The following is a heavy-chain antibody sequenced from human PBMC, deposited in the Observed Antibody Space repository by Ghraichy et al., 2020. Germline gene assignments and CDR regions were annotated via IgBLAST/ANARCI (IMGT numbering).Heavy chain of an antibody. D-gene: IGHD6-19*01. J-gene: IGHJ6*02. CDR3: SRGGGAGTPVLYHMDV. CDR1: EFSFSSYA. Sequence: GGSLRLSCAASEFSFSSYAMSWVRQAPGKGLDWVSGITGSGGTTNSADSVKGRFTISRDNSKNMLYLQMNSLRAEDTAVYYCSRGGGAGTPVLYHMDVWGLGTTVTVSS. CDR2: ITGSGGTT. V-gene: IGHV3-23*01.